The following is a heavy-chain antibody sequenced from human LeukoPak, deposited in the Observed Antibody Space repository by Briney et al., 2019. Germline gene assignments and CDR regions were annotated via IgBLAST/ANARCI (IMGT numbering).Heavy chain of an antibody. Sequence: PGGSLRLSCAASGFSFSSYSMKWVRQAPGKGLEWVSSISSTSIYIYYADSVRGRFTISRDNARNSLYLQMSSLRVEDTAVYYCARAMKGICSGDSCVYSGLDYGGQGTLVTVAS. V-gene: IGHV3-21*01. CDR1: GFSFSSYS. CDR3: ARAMKGICSGDSCVYSGLDY. CDR2: ISSTSIYI. J-gene: IGHJ4*02. D-gene: IGHD2-15*01.